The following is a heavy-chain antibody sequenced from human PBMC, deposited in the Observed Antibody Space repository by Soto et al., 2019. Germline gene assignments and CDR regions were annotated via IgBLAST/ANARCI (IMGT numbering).Heavy chain of an antibody. J-gene: IGHJ6*02. CDR2: IIPIFGTA. CDR1: GGTFSSYA. Sequence: QVKLVQSGAEVKKPGSSVKVSCKASGGTFSSYAISWVRQAPGQGLEWMGGIIPIFGTANYAQKFQGRVTITADESTSTSYMELSSLRSEDTAVYYCARNGGPLGSYYYGMDVWGQGTTVTVSS. CDR3: ARNGGPLGSYYYGMDV. V-gene: IGHV1-69*12. D-gene: IGHD3-16*01.